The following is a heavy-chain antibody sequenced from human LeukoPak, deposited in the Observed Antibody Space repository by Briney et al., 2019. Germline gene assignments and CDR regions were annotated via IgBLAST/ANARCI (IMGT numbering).Heavy chain of an antibody. D-gene: IGHD6-13*01. V-gene: IGHV1-2*02. CDR2: INPNSGGT. J-gene: IGHJ4*02. CDR3: ATTKQQLVRGYFDY. CDR1: RHTFTGHN. Sequence: SLKASRNAYRHTFTGHNMQQVRQPLGKGPDWTRSINPNSGGTNYAQKFQGRVTMTRDTSISTAYMELSRLRSDDTAVYYCATTKQQLVRGYFDYWGQGTLVTVSS.